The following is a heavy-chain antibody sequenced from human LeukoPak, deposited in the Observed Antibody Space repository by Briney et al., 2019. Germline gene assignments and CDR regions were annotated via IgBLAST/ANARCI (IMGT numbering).Heavy chain of an antibody. D-gene: IGHD5-18*01. V-gene: IGHV3-23*01. J-gene: IGHJ5*02. CDR3: AKVPGYIYGPNWFDP. CDR1: GFTLSSYA. Sequence: TGWSLRLSCAASGFTLSSYAMSWVRPGPGKGLHRVSGISGDGGSTYYADSVKGRFTTSRDNSKNTLYLQMNSLRAEDTAVYYCAKVPGYIYGPNWFDPWGQGTLVTVSS. CDR2: ISGDGGST.